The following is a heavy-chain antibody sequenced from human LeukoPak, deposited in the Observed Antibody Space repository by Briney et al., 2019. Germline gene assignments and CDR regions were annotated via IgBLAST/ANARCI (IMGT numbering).Heavy chain of an antibody. Sequence: GGSLRLSCAASGFTFSDYYMSWIRQAPGKGLEWVSYISSSGSTIYYADSVKGRFTISRDNAKNSLYLQMNSLRVEDMALYFCAKGGVATVTGAFDIWGQGTMVTVSS. J-gene: IGHJ3*02. V-gene: IGHV3-11*04. CDR1: GFTFSDYY. D-gene: IGHD4-17*01. CDR3: AKGGVATVTGAFDI. CDR2: ISSSGSTI.